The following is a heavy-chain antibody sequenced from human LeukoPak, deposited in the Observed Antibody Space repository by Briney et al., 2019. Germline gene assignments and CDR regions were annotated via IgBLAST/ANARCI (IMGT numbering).Heavy chain of an antibody. V-gene: IGHV3-48*01. Sequence: GGSLRLSCAASGFTLSGYSMNWVRQAPGKGLEWVSYISSSSSTIYYADSVKGRFTISRDNAKNSLYLQMNSLRAEDTAVYFCAREAGDGSGSYDYWGQGTLVTVSS. CDR3: AREAGDGSGSYDY. CDR1: GFTLSGYS. D-gene: IGHD3-10*01. J-gene: IGHJ4*02. CDR2: ISSSSSTI.